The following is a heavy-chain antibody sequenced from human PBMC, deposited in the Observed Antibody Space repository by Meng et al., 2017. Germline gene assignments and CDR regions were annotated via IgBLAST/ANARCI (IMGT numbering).Heavy chain of an antibody. D-gene: IGHD6-19*01. CDR1: GGSFSGYY. V-gene: IGHV4-34*01. Sequence: SETLSLTCAVYGGSFSGYYWTWIRQPPGKGLEWIGSIYHSGSTYYNPSLKSRVTISVDTSKNQFSLKLSSVTAADTAVYYCARDPRGYSSGWYAWFDPWGQGNLVNGAS. CDR3: ARDPRGYSSGWYAWFDP. CDR2: IYHSGST. J-gene: IGHJ5*02.